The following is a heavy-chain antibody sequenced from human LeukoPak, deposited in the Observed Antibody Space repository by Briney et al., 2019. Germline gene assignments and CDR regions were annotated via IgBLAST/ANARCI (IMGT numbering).Heavy chain of an antibody. CDR3: ARDAL. CDR1: GFTFSSYA. V-gene: IGHV3-30*04. J-gene: IGHJ3*01. Sequence: GGSLRLSCAASGFTFSSYAMHWVRQAPGKGLEWVAVISYDGSNKYYADSVKGRFTISRDNAKNSLYLQMNSLRAEDTALYYCARDALWGQGTMVTVSS. CDR2: ISYDGSNK.